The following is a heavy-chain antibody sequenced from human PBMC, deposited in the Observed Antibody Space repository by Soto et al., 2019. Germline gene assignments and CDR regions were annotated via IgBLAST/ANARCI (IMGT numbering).Heavy chain of an antibody. CDR1: GFTVGSAW. D-gene: IGHD2-2*01. V-gene: IGHV3-15*07. CDR2: IKSKVDGGTT. CDR3: TSAPQRDLTEESTRS. Sequence: EVQLVESGGGLVKPGGSLRLGCEVSGFTVGSAWMNWVRQAPGKGLVWVGRIKSKVDGGTTDYAEHVKGRFTISIDHSKNTLYLQMASLKTEDTAVYYCTSAPQRDLTEESTRSWGQATLVTVSS. J-gene: IGHJ5*02.